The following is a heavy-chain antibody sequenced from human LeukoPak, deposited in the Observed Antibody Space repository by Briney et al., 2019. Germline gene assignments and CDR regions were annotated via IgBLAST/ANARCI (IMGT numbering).Heavy chain of an antibody. CDR1: GYTFTGYY. J-gene: IGHJ4*02. CDR2: INPSGGST. Sequence: ASVKVSCKAAGYTFTGYYMFWVRQAPGQGLEWMGRINPSGGSTSYAQKFQGRVTMTRDTSTSTVYMELSSLRSEDTAVYYCARDGSWEPDYWGQGTLVTVSS. V-gene: IGHV1-46*03. CDR3: ARDGSWEPDY. D-gene: IGHD1-26*01.